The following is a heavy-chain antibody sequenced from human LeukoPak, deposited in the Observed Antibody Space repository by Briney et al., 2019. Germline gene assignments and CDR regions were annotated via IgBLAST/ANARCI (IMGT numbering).Heavy chain of an antibody. CDR3: ARDRYSYGYFDY. Sequence: YWSWIRXPAGKGLEWIGRIYTSGSTNYNPSLKSRVTMSVDTSKNQFSLKLSSVTAADTAVYYCARDRYSYGYFDYWGQGTLVTVSS. CDR2: IYTSGST. V-gene: IGHV4-4*07. CDR1: Y. J-gene: IGHJ4*02. D-gene: IGHD5-18*01.